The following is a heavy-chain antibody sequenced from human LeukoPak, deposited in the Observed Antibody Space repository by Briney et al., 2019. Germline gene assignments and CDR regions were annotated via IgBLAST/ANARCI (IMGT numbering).Heavy chain of an antibody. D-gene: IGHD3-22*01. CDR3: ARAWGIGSGYYFQDY. CDR1: GYSISSGYY. Sequence: SSETLSLTCTVSGYSISSGYYWGWIRQPPGKGLEWIGSIYHSGSTYYNPSLKSRATISVDTSKNQFSLKLSSVTAADTAVYYCARAWGIGSGYYFQDYWGQGTLVTVSS. J-gene: IGHJ4*02. V-gene: IGHV4-38-2*02. CDR2: IYHSGST.